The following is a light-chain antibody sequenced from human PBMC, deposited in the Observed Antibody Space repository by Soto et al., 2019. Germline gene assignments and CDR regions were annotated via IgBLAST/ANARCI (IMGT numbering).Light chain of an antibody. V-gene: IGKV3-20*01. J-gene: IGKJ3*01. CDR3: QQFGSSPLFT. Sequence: EIVLTQSPGTLSLCPGERATLSCRASQSVSSSYLAWYQQKPGQAPRLLIYGASSRATGIPDRFSGSGSGTDLTLTISRLEPEDFAAYYCQQFGSSPLFTFGPGTKVDVK. CDR2: GAS. CDR1: QSVSSSY.